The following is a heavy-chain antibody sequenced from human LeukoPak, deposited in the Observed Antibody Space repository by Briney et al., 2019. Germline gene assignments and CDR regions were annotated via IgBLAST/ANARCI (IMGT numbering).Heavy chain of an antibody. Sequence: SQTLSLTCTVSGGSISSGDYYWSWIRQPPGKGLEWIGYIYYSGSTYYNPSLKSRVTISVDTSKNQFTLKLSSVTAADTAVYYCASADYDILTWFDPWGQGTLVTVSS. CDR1: GGSISSGDYY. D-gene: IGHD3-9*01. V-gene: IGHV4-30-4*01. J-gene: IGHJ5*02. CDR3: ASADYDILTWFDP. CDR2: IYYSGST.